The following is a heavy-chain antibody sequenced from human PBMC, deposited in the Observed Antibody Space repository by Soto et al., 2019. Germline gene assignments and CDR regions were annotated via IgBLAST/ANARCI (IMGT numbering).Heavy chain of an antibody. V-gene: IGHV1-18*04. J-gene: IGHJ3*02. Sequence: GASVKVSCKASGYTFTSYVISWVRRAPGQGLEWMGWISAYNGNTNYAQKLQGRVTMTTDTSTSTAYMELRSLRSDDTAVYYCAREFGSSWGGAFDIWGQGTMVTVSS. CDR2: ISAYNGNT. CDR1: GYTFTSYV. CDR3: AREFGSSWGGAFDI. D-gene: IGHD6-13*01.